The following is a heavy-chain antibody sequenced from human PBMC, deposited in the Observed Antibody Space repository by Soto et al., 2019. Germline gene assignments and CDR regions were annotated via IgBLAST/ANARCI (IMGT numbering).Heavy chain of an antibody. CDR2: ISAYNGNT. CDR1: GYTFTSYG. V-gene: IGHV1-18*01. CDR3: ARDGTVPAYYYYYGMDV. J-gene: IGHJ6*02. Sequence: ASVKVSCKASGYTFTSYGISWVRQAPGQGLEWMGWISAYNGNTNYAQKLQGRVTMTTDTSTSTAYMELRSLRSDDTAVYYCARDGTVPAYYYYYGMDVWGQGTTVTGSS. D-gene: IGHD4-4*01.